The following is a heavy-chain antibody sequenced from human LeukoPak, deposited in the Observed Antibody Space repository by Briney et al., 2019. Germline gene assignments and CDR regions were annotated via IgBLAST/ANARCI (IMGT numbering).Heavy chain of an antibody. D-gene: IGHD2-15*01. J-gene: IGHJ6*02. Sequence: ASVKVSCKASGYTFTGYYMHWVRQAPGQGLEWMGWINPNSGGINYAPKFQGRVTMTRDTYISTAYMELSRLRSDDTAVYYCARDANIVVVVAAIHDHGMDVWGQGTTVTVSS. CDR3: ARDANIVVVVAAIHDHGMDV. V-gene: IGHV1-2*02. CDR2: INPNSGGI. CDR1: GYTFTGYY.